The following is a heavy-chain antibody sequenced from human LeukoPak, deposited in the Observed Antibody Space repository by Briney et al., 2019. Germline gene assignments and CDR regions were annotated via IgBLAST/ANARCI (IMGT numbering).Heavy chain of an antibody. D-gene: IGHD6-13*01. CDR2: MSPNTGYS. J-gene: IGHJ5*02. V-gene: IGHV1-8*02. CDR3: AAAGPAAGPQTWFDP. Sequence: ASVEVSCKASGYTFTSYHIHWVRQAPGQGLEWLGWMSPNTGYSGYAQKFQGRVTMTRDTSINTAYMELSSLRSEDTAVYYCAAAGPAAGPQTWFDPWGQGTLVTVSS. CDR1: GYTFTSYH.